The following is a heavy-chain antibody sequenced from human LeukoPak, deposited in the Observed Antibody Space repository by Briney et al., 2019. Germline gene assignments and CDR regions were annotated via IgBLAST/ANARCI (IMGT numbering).Heavy chain of an antibody. V-gene: IGHV1-2*02. Sequence: GASVKVSCKASRYTFTGYYIHWVRQAPGQGLEWMGWINPNSGDTNYAQKFQGRVTMTRDTSINTAYMELSRLRSDDTAVYYCARAVAAAGTGAEYFQHWGQGTLVTVSS. CDR3: ARAVAAAGTGAEYFQH. J-gene: IGHJ1*01. CDR1: RYTFTGYY. D-gene: IGHD6-13*01. CDR2: INPNSGDT.